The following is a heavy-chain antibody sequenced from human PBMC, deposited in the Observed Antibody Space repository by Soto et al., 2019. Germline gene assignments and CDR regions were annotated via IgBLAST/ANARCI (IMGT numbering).Heavy chain of an antibody. CDR3: AKTPYDFWSSGQYLFDH. CDR2: ISGSGGTT. J-gene: IGHJ4*02. CDR1: GFTFGSHA. Sequence: GGSLRLSCTVSGFTFGSHAMSWVRQAPGKGLECVSGISGSGGTTFYADSVKGRFTISRDNSKKTLYLQMNSLRAEDTAVYYCAKTPYDFWSSGQYLFDHWGQGTLVTVSS. V-gene: IGHV3-23*01. D-gene: IGHD3-3*01.